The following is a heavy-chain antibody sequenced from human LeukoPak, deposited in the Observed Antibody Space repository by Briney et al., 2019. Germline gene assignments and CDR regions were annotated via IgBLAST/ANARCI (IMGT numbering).Heavy chain of an antibody. J-gene: IGHJ4*02. V-gene: IGHV4-59*01. Sequence: KPSETLSLTCTVSGGSISSYYWSWIRQPPGKGLEWMGYIYYSGSTNYDPSLKSRVTISVDTSKNQFSLKLSSVTAADTAVYYCARAHSSGYFPFDYWGQGTMVTVSS. CDR3: ARAHSSGYFPFDY. CDR1: GGSISSYY. CDR2: IYYSGST. D-gene: IGHD3-22*01.